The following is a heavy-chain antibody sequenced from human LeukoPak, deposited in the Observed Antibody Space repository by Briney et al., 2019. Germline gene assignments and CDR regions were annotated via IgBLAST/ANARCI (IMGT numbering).Heavy chain of an antibody. V-gene: IGHV3-48*02. D-gene: IGHD3-22*01. CDR3: ARGGLASYYDSSGYTGG. CDR2: ISSSSTTI. CDR1: GFTFSSYS. J-gene: IGHJ4*02. Sequence: GGSLRLSCAASGFTFSSYSMNWVRQAPGKGLEWVSYISSSSTTIYYADSVKGRFTISRDNAENSLYLRMNSLRDEDTAVYYCARGGLASYYDSSGYTGGWGQGTLVTVSS.